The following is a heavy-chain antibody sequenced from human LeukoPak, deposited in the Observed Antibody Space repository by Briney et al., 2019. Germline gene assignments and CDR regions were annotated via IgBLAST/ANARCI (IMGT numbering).Heavy chain of an antibody. D-gene: IGHD5-24*01. CDR2: ISGSGGSA. V-gene: IGHV3-23*01. Sequence: GGSLRLSCEASRFTFSSYAMSWVRQAPGKRLEWVSVISGSGGSAYYADSVKGRFTISRDNSKNTLYLQMNSLRAEDTAVYYCAKLGTWLQYPFDFWGQGTLVTVSS. CDR1: RFTFSSYA. J-gene: IGHJ4*02. CDR3: AKLGTWLQYPFDF.